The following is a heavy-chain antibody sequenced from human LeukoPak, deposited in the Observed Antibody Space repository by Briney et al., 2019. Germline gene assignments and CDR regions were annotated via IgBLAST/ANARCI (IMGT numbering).Heavy chain of an antibody. D-gene: IGHD3-16*01. CDR2: ISAYNGNT. CDR3: ARLGARSASPHNWFDP. V-gene: IGHV1-18*01. CDR1: GGTFSSYA. J-gene: IGHJ5*02. Sequence: ASVKVSCKASGGTFSSYAISWVRQAPGQGLEWMGWISAYNGNTNYAQKLQGRVTMTTDTSTSTAYMELRSLRSDDTAVYYCARLGARSASPHNWFDPWGQGTLVTVSP.